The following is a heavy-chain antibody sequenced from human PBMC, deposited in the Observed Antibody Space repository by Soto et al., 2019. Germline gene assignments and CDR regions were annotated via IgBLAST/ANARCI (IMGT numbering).Heavy chain of an antibody. CDR2: IYYSGST. D-gene: IGHD3-3*01. J-gene: IGHJ6*03. CDR3: ASGVFWSGYYPRNYYYYYMDV. CDR1: GGSISSYY. V-gene: IGHV4-59*08. Sequence: PSETLSLTCTVSGGSISSYYWSWIRQPPGKGLEWIGYIYYSGSTNYNPSLKSRVTISVDMSKNQFSLKLGSVTAADTAVYYCASGVFWSGYYPRNYYYYYMDVWGKGTTVTVS.